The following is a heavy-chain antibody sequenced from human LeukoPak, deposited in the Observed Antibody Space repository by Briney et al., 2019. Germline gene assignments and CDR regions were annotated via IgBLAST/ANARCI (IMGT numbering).Heavy chain of an antibody. Sequence: PSETLSLTCTVSGGSISSFYWSWIRQPAGKGLEWIGRIYSGGITNYSPSLKSRVTMSVDTSNNQFSLKLTSMTAADTAVYYCARNPCGGGTCRHYFDYWGQGTLVTVSS. CDR3: ARNPCGGGTCRHYFDY. D-gene: IGHD2-21*01. CDR1: GGSISSFY. J-gene: IGHJ4*02. CDR2: IYSGGIT. V-gene: IGHV4-4*07.